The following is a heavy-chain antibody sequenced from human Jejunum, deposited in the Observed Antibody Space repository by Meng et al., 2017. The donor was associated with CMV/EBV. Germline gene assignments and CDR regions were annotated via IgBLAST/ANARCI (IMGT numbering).Heavy chain of an antibody. D-gene: IGHD3-10*01. CDR1: GFTSTTDF. Sequence: SCAPPGFTSTTDFMHGGRRAPGKGLGFVAITSGDGTTTYSGNSVKGRFPTSRANSKTTLYLQMDTLRVADLAVYYCVRSLGSGHNHWGQGTLVTVSS. V-gene: IGHV3-64*01. CDR2: TSGDGTTT. CDR3: VRSLGSGHNH. J-gene: IGHJ5*02.